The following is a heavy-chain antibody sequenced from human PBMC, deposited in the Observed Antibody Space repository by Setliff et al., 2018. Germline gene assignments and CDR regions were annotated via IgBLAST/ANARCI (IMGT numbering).Heavy chain of an antibody. J-gene: IGHJ4*02. Sequence: GASVKVSCKASGYTFTGYSMHWVRQAPGQGIEWMGRINPNSGGTNSAQKFQGRVTMTRDTSISTAYMELSRLRSDDTAVYYCARVGSLAPLYYGNYWGQGTLVTVSS. D-gene: IGHD3-10*01. V-gene: IGHV1-2*06. CDR2: INPNSGGT. CDR3: ARVGSLAPLYYGNY. CDR1: GYTFTGYS.